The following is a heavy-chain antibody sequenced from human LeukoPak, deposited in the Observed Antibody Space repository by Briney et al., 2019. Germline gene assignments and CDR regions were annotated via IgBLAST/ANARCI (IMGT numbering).Heavy chain of an antibody. J-gene: IGHJ5*02. CDR1: GFTFSSYG. D-gene: IGHD3-22*01. V-gene: IGHV3-30*18. CDR2: ISYDGSNK. CDR3: AKGALSTSNYYDSSGYPDP. Sequence: GRSLRLSCAASGFTFSSYGMHWVRQAPGKGLEWVAVISYDGSNKYYADSVKGRFTISRDNSKNTLYLQMNSLRAEDTAVYYCAKGALSTSNYYDSSGYPDPWGQGTLVTVSS.